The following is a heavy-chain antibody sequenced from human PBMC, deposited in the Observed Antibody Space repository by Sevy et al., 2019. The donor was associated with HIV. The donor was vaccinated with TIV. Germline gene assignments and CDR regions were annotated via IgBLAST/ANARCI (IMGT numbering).Heavy chain of an antibody. CDR3: ARVPRCIAAAGTCYYYGMDV. CDR1: GDSVSSNSAA. CDR2: TYYRSKWYN. V-gene: IGHV6-1*01. J-gene: IGHJ6*02. Sequence: SPTLSLTCAISGDSVSSNSAAWNWIRQSPSRGLEWLGRTYYRSKWYNDYAVSVKSRITINPDTSKNQFSLQLNSVTPEDTAVYYCARVPRCIAAAGTCYYYGMDVWGQGTTVTVSS. D-gene: IGHD6-13*01.